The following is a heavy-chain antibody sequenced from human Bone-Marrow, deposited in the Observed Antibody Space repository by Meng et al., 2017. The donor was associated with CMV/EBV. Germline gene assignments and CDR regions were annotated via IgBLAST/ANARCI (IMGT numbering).Heavy chain of an antibody. CDR2: INPNSGGT. D-gene: IGHD2-2*01. Sequence: ASVKVSCKASGYTFTDLYIHWVRQAPGQGLEWMGWINPNSGGTNYAQKFQGRVTMTRDTSISTAYMELSRLRSDDTAVYYCARPLLRDIVVVPAAPRSYYYGMDVWGERTTVTVSS. V-gene: IGHV1-2*02. J-gene: IGHJ6*04. CDR1: GYTFTDLY. CDR3: ARPLLRDIVVVPAAPRSYYYGMDV.